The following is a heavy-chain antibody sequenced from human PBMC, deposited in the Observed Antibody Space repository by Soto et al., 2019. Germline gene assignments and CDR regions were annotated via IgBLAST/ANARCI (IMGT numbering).Heavy chain of an antibody. Sequence: TLSLTCTVSGGSISSYYWSWIRQPPGKGLEWIGYIYYSGSTNYNPSLKSRVTISVDTSKNQFSLKLSSVTAADTAVYYCARLNRAAAGSFDYWGQGTLVTVSS. CDR3: ARLNRAAAGSFDY. J-gene: IGHJ4*02. V-gene: IGHV4-59*08. CDR2: IYYSGST. CDR1: GGSISSYY. D-gene: IGHD6-13*01.